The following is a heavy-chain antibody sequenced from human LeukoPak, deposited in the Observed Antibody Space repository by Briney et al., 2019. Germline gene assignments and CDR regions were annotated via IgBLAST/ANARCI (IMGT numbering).Heavy chain of an antibody. J-gene: IGHJ4*02. Sequence: GGSLRLSCAASGFTFSSSAMSWVRQAPGKGLEWVSVIYSGGSTYYADSVKGRFTISRDNSKNTLYLQMNSLRAEDTAVYYCARDRRDGNYFDYWGQGTLVTVSS. CDR3: ARDRRDGNYFDY. V-gene: IGHV3-66*02. CDR1: GFTFSSSA. D-gene: IGHD5-24*01. CDR2: IYSGGST.